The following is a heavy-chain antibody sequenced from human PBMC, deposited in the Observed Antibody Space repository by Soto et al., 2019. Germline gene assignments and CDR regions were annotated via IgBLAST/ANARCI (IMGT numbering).Heavy chain of an antibody. CDR1: GYTFTSYD. CDR3: ARGSRPTTVTTSGYYGMGG. V-gene: IGHV1-8*01. Sequence: ASVKVSCKASGYTFTSYDINWVRQATGQGLEWMGWMNPNSGNTGYAQKFQGRVTMTRNTSISTAYMELSSLRSEDTAVYYCARGSRPTTVTTSGYYGMGGWGQGTTVTVSS. CDR2: MNPNSGNT. J-gene: IGHJ6*02. D-gene: IGHD4-17*01.